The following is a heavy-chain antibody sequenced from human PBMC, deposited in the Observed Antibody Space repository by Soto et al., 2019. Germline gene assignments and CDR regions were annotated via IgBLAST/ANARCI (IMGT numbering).Heavy chain of an antibody. D-gene: IGHD2-15*01. V-gene: IGHV3-33*01. CDR1: GFTFSRYG. CDR2: ISYDGRDK. J-gene: IGHJ4*02. CDR3: ARDLRSCSGGTCYQYFDY. Sequence: GGSLRLSCAASGFTFSRYGMHWFRQAPGKGLEWVAVISYDGRDKYYSDSVKGRFTISRDNSKNTLYLQMNSLRAEDTAICYCARDLRSCSGGTCYQYFDYWGQGTLVTVSS.